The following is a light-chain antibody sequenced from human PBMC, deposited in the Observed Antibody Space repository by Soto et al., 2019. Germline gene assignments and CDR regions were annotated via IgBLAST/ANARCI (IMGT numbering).Light chain of an antibody. CDR1: SSNIGAGYD. V-gene: IGLV1-40*01. CDR2: GNS. CDR3: QSYDSSLGAHV. Sequence: QSVLTQPPSVSGAPGQRVTISCTGSSSNIGAGYDVHWYQQLPGTAPKLLIYGNSNRPSGVPDRFSGSKSGTSASLAITGLQAEDEADYYCQSYDSSLGAHVFGNGTKVTVL. J-gene: IGLJ1*01.